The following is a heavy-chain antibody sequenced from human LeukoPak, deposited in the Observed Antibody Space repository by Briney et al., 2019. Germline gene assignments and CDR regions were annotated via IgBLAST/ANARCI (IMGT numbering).Heavy chain of an antibody. D-gene: IGHD6-13*01. J-gene: IGHJ5*02. CDR1: GGSISSYY. CDR3: ARVTIAAAGTFWFDP. CDR2: IYYSGST. V-gene: IGHV4-59*01. Sequence: SETLSLTCTVSGGSISSYYWSWVRQPPGKGLEWVGYIYYSGSTNYNPSLKSRVTISVDTSKNPFSLKLSSVTAADTAVYYCARVTIAAAGTFWFDPWGQGTLVTVSS.